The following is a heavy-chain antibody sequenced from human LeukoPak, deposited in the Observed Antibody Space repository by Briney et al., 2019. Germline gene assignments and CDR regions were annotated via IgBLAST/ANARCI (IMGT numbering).Heavy chain of an antibody. J-gene: IGHJ6*03. CDR2: ISWDGGST. CDR3: AKDIRAVEGKWDYYMDV. Sequence: LTGGSLRLSCAASGFTFDDYTMHWVRHAPGKGLEWVSLISWDGGSTYYADSVKGRFTISRDNSKNSLYLQMNSLRTEDTALYYCAKDIRAVEGKWDYYMDVWGKGTTVTVSS. V-gene: IGHV3-43*01. D-gene: IGHD6-19*01. CDR1: GFTFDDYT.